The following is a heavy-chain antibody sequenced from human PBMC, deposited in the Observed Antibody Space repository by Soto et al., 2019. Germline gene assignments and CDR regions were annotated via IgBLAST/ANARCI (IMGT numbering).Heavy chain of an antibody. V-gene: IGHV1-2*02. J-gene: IGHJ6*03. Sequence: QVQLVQSGAEVKKPGASVKGSCKASGYTFTDYYIHWVRQAPGQGLQWLGWINPTNSGTRYARSFQGRVTVTRDTSISTAYMELSSLRSDDTAVYYCARGITSRLVFYYYYMDVWGFGTTVTVSS. CDR3: ARGITSRLVFYYYYMDV. CDR1: GYTFTDYY. CDR2: INPTNSGT.